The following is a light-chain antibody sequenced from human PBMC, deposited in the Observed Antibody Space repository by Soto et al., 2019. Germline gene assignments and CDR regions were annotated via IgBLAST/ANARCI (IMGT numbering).Light chain of an antibody. CDR1: SSNIGAGYD. J-gene: IGLJ3*02. V-gene: IGLV1-40*01. CDR3: QSYDSSLSGWV. CDR2: GNS. Sequence: CTGSSSNIGAGYDVHWYQQLPGTAPKLLIXGNSNRPSGVPDRFSGSKSGTSASLAITGLRAEDEADYYCQSYDSSLSGWVFGGGTKLTVL.